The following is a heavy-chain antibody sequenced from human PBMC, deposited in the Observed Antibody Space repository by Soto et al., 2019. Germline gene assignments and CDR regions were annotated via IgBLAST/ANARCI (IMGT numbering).Heavy chain of an antibody. J-gene: IGHJ5*02. CDR3: ARLGAYYQSIDP. Sequence: PGGSLRLSCAASGFTFSSYAMTWVRQAPGKGLEWVSTISGRGDYTYYADSVKGRFTISRDNSRNTLHLQMNSLRAEDTAVYYCARLGAYYQSIDPWGPGTLVTVSS. CDR1: GFTFSSYA. CDR2: ISGRGDYT. D-gene: IGHD3-22*01. V-gene: IGHV3-23*01.